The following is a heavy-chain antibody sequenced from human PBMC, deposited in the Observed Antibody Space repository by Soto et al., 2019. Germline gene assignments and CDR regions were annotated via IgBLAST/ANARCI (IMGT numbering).Heavy chain of an antibody. D-gene: IGHD2-21*01. CDR3: ACHGVREVSWAGGFDL. Sequence: PGEFLKISCKGSGYSFTSYWSGWVRQMPGKGLEWMGIIYPGDSDTRYSPSFQGQVTISADKSISTAYLQWSSLKASETAMYYWACHGVREVSWAGGFDLWGQGTLVTVSS. CDR1: GYSFTSYW. J-gene: IGHJ5*02. V-gene: IGHV5-51*01. CDR2: IYPGDSDT.